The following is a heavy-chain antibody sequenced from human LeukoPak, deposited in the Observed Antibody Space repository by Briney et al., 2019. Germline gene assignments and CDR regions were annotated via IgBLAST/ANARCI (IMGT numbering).Heavy chain of an antibody. V-gene: IGHV3-9*01. CDR1: GFTFDDYA. CDR3: ARDLGSGSYYSGYYFDY. CDR2: ISWNSGTI. D-gene: IGHD3-10*01. J-gene: IGHJ4*02. Sequence: GRSLRLSCAASGFTFDDYAMHWVRQAPGKGLEWVSSISWNSGTIGYADSVKGRFTISRDNSKNTLYMQMNSLRAEDTAVYYCARDLGSGSYYSGYYFDYWGQGTLVTVSS.